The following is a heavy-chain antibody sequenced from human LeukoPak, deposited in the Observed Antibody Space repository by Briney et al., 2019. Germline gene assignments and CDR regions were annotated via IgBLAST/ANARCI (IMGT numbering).Heavy chain of an antibody. Sequence: ASVKVSCKASGYTFTSYAMNWVRQAPGQGLEWMGWINTNTGNPTYAQGFTGRFVFSLDTSVSTAYLQISSLKAEDTAVYYCAGDGPDGYGDWGVYFDYWGQGTLVTVSS. D-gene: IGHD2-21*01. J-gene: IGHJ4*02. CDR3: AGDGPDGYGDWGVYFDY. CDR1: GYTFTSYA. CDR2: INTNTGNP. V-gene: IGHV7-4-1*02.